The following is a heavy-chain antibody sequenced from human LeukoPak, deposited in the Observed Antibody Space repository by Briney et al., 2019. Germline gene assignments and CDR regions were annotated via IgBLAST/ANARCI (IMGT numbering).Heavy chain of an antibody. V-gene: IGHV4-59*01. Sequence: SETLSLTCAVYGGSFSGYYWSWIRQPPGKGLEWIGYIYYSGSTNYNPSLKSRVTISVDTSKNQFSLKLSSVTAADTAVYYCASSNLPDYYDSSGYAISAIDYWGQGTLVTVSS. CDR1: GGSFSGYY. J-gene: IGHJ4*02. CDR3: ASSNLPDYYDSSGYAISAIDY. CDR2: IYYSGST. D-gene: IGHD3-22*01.